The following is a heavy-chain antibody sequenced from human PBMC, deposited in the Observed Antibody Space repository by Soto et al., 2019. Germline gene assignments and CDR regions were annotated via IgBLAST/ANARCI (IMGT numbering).Heavy chain of an antibody. CDR2: ISYDGSNK. D-gene: IGHD6-13*01. V-gene: IGHV3-30*18. CDR1: GFTFSSYG. Sequence: QVQLVESGGGVVQPGRSLRLSCAASGFTFSSYGMHWVRQAPGKGLEWVAVISYDGSNKYYADSVKGRFTISRDNSKNTLYLQMNSLRAEDTAVYYCAKEMRAAAAGMDDYYGMDVW. CDR3: AKEMRAAAAGMDDYYGMDV. J-gene: IGHJ6*01.